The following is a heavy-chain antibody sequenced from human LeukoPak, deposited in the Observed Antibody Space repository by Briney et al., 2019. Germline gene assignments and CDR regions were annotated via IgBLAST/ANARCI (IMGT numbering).Heavy chain of an antibody. CDR2: IVDNDSPT. J-gene: IGHJ4*02. V-gene: IGHV3-23*01. D-gene: IGHD5-18*01. CDR3: AKDGTYSYGFKPFDY. Sequence: GGSLRLSCAASGFTFSIYAMTWVRQAPGKGLEWVSTIVDNDSPTYYADSVKGRFTISRDNSKNTLYLQMNSLRAEDTAVYYCAKDGTYSYGFKPFDYWGQGTLVTVSS. CDR1: GFTFSIYA.